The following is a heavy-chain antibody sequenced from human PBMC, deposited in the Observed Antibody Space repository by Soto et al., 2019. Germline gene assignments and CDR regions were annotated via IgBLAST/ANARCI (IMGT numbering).Heavy chain of an antibody. V-gene: IGHV4-28*01. D-gene: IGHD3-10*01. CDR1: GYSISSSNW. CDR3: ARVAGSGSYYNVDDAFDI. CDR2: IYYSGST. Sequence: PSETLSLTCAVSGYSISSSNWWGWIRQPPGKGLVWFVYIYYSGSTYYNPSLKSRVTMSVDTSKNQFSLKLSFVTAVDTAVYYCARVAGSGSYYNVDDAFDIWGQGTMVTVSS. J-gene: IGHJ3*02.